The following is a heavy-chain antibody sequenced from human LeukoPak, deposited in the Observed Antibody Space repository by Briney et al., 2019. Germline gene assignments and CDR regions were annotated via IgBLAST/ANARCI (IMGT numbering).Heavy chain of an antibody. Sequence: PSETLSLTCAVYGGSFSGYYWSWIRQPPGKGLEWIGEINHSGSTNYNPSLKSRVTISVDTSKNQFSLKLNSVTAADTAVYYCARNSGSLVYWGQGTLVTVSS. J-gene: IGHJ4*02. CDR3: ARNSGSLVY. D-gene: IGHD1-26*01. CDR1: GGSFSGYY. V-gene: IGHV4-34*01. CDR2: INHSGST.